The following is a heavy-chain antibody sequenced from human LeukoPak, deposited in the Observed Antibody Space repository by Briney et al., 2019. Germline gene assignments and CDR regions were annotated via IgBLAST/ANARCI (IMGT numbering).Heavy chain of an antibody. CDR3: ANRKSVYYYDSSGYYGH. D-gene: IGHD3-22*01. CDR2: IYTSGST. CDR1: GGSISSGSYY. V-gene: IGHV4-61*02. Sequence: SETLSLTCTVSGGSISSGSYYWSWIRQPAGKGLEWIGRIYTSGSTNYNPSLKSRVTISVDTSKNQFSLKLSSVTAANTAVYYCANRKSVYYYDSSGYYGHWGQGTLVTVSS. J-gene: IGHJ4*02.